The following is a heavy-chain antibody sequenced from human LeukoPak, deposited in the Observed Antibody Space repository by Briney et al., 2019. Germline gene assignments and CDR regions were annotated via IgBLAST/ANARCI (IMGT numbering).Heavy chain of an antibody. V-gene: IGHV4-39*07. J-gene: IGHJ4*02. CDR2: IYYSGST. Sequence: SEALSLTCTVPGGSISSTTYYWGWIRQPPGNGLEWIGTIYYSGSTYYNPSLKSRVTISVDTPKNQFSLKLSSVTAADTAVYYCARGPTVKYFDYWGQGTLVTVSS. CDR1: GGSISSTTYY. D-gene: IGHD4-11*01. CDR3: ARGPTVKYFDY.